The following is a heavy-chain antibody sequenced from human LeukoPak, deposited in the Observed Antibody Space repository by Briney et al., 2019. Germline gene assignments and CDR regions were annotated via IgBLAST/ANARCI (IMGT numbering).Heavy chain of an antibody. Sequence: GGSLRLSCAASGFTFSSYAMSWVRQAPGKGLEWVSSISSSSSYIYYADSVKGRFTISRDNAKNPLYLQMNSLRAEDTAVYYCARAGPDSSGYYIPAFDIWGQGTMVTVSS. D-gene: IGHD3-22*01. V-gene: IGHV3-21*01. CDR1: GFTFSSYA. J-gene: IGHJ3*02. CDR2: ISSSSSYI. CDR3: ARAGPDSSGYYIPAFDI.